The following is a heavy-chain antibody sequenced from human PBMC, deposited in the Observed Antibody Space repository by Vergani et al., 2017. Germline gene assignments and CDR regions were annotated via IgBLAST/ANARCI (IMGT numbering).Heavy chain of an antibody. CDR3: ARRYNYAYSVSAFDI. D-gene: IGHD3-16*01. J-gene: IGHJ3*02. CDR2: ITWNGGST. Sequence: EVQLVESGGGVVRPGGSLRLSCAASGFSFDDYVMSWARQAPGKGLEWVSGITWNGGSTGFADSVKGRFTISRDNAKNSLHLQMNSLRAEDTALYYCARRYNYAYSVSAFDIWGQGTMVTVSS. V-gene: IGHV3-20*04. CDR1: GFSFDDYV.